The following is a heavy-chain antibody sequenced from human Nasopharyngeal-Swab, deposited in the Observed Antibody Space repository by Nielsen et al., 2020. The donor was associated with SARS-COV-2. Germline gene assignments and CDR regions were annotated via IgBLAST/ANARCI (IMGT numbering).Heavy chain of an antibody. V-gene: IGHV3-30*02. D-gene: IGHD5-24*01. CDR3: AKGVGSRDGYFGLGYYYMDV. Sequence: GESLKISCAASGFIFSSYGMHWVRQAPGKGLEWVAFIRYDGSNKYYADSVKGRFTISRDNSKNTLYLQMNSLRAEDTAVYYCAKGVGSRDGYFGLGYYYMDVWGKGTTVTVSS. CDR2: IRYDGSNK. CDR1: GFIFSSYG. J-gene: IGHJ6*03.